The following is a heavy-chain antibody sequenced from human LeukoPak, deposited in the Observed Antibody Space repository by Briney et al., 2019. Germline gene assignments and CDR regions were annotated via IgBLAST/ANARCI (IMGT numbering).Heavy chain of an antibody. CDR2: IWYDGSNK. J-gene: IGHJ5*02. Sequence: GGSLRLSCVASGFTFSSYGMHWVRQAPGRGLEWVAVIWYDGSNKYYADSVKGRFTISRHNSKNTLYLQMNSLRAEDTAVYYCAREIAAADTNWFDPWGQGTLVTVSS. CDR3: AREIAAADTNWFDP. CDR1: GFTFSSYG. D-gene: IGHD6-13*01. V-gene: IGHV3-33*01.